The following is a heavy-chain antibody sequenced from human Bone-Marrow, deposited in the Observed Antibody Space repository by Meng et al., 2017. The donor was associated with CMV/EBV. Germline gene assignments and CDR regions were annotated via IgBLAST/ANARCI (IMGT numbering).Heavy chain of an antibody. Sequence: ASVKVSCKASGYTFTSYYMHWVRQAPGQGLEWMGIINPSGGSTSYAQKFQGRVTMTRDTSISTAYMELSRLRSDDTAVYYCARDQLGYCSSTSCYLGDYYYGMDVWGQGTTVTVSS. V-gene: IGHV1-46*01. CDR1: GYTFTSYY. J-gene: IGHJ6*02. D-gene: IGHD2-2*01. CDR3: ARDQLGYCSSTSCYLGDYYYGMDV. CDR2: INPSGGST.